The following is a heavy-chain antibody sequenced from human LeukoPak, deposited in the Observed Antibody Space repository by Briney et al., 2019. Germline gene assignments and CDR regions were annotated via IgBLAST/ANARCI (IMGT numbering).Heavy chain of an antibody. D-gene: IGHD6-13*01. Sequence: PSETLSLTCAVYGGSFGGYYWSWIRQPPGKGLEWIGEINHSGSTNYNPSLKSRVTISVDTSKNQFSLKLSSVTAADTAVYYCARGRVTGSSWPDYYYYYYMDVWGKGTTVTVSS. CDR3: ARGRVTGSSWPDYYYYYYMDV. J-gene: IGHJ6*03. V-gene: IGHV4-34*01. CDR1: GGSFGGYY. CDR2: INHSGST.